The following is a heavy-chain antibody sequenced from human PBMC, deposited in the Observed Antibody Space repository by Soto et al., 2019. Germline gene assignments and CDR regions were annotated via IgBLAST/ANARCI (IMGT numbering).Heavy chain of an antibody. CDR2: ISSSSTYI. CDR3: ASSNWMDWFDP. J-gene: IGHJ5*02. CDR1: GFTFSSYS. D-gene: IGHD1-1*01. V-gene: IGHV3-21*01. Sequence: EVQLVESGGGLVKPGGSPRLSCAASGFTFSSYSMNWVRQAPGKGLEWVSSISSSSTYIRYADSVKGRFTISRDNAKNALYLQMNSLRAEDTAVYYCASSNWMDWFDPWGQGTLVTVSS.